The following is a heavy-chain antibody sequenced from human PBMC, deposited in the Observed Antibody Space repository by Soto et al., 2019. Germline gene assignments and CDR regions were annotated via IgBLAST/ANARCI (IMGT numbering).Heavy chain of an antibody. J-gene: IGHJ4*02. Sequence: EVQLLESGGGLVQPGGSRRLSCAASGFTFSSYAMSWVRQAPGKGLEWVSSISGSGGSTYYADSVKGRFTISRANSKNTLYLQMNSLRADDTAVYYCAKGPVVTAIPSFDYWGQGTLVTVSS. CDR2: ISGSGGST. V-gene: IGHV3-23*01. CDR1: GFTFSSYA. CDR3: AKGPVVTAIPSFDY. D-gene: IGHD2-21*02.